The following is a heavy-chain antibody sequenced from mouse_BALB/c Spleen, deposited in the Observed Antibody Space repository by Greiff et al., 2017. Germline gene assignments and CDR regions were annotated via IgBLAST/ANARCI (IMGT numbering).Heavy chain of an antibody. J-gene: IGHJ1*01. CDR3: ARSTVVAFRYFDV. Sequence: QVQLKESGAELVRPGSSVKISCKASGYAFSSYWMNWVKQRPGQGLEWIGQIYPGDGDTNYNGKFKGKATLTADKSSSTAYMQLSSLTSEDSAVYFCARSTVVAFRYFDVWGAGTTVTVSS. CDR1: GYAFSSYW. CDR2: IYPGDGDT. D-gene: IGHD1-1*01. V-gene: IGHV1-80*01.